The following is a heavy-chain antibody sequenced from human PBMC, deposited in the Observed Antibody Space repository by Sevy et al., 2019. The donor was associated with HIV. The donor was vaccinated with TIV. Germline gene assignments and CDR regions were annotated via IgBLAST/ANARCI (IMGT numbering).Heavy chain of an antibody. D-gene: IGHD2-21*01. CDR3: ARSHLAFCGGDCFSPYYFDS. CDR2: IYSSGST. J-gene: IGHJ4*02. V-gene: IGHV4-59*01. Sequence: SETLSLTCSVSGGSISSYYWNWIRQPPGKGLERIGYIYSSGSTNYNPSLKSRVTICVDMSKNQFSLKLSSVTAADTAVYYCARSHLAFCGGDCFSPYYFDSWGQGTLVTVSS. CDR1: GGSISSYY.